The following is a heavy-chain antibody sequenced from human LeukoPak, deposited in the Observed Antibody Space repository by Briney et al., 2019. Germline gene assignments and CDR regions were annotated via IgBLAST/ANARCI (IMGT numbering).Heavy chain of an antibody. CDR1: GFTFSSYG. J-gene: IGHJ4*02. V-gene: IGHV3-30*18. CDR3: AKGYSSSWYSGDFDY. Sequence: GGSLRLSCAASGFTFSSYGMHWVRQAPGKGLEWVAVISYDGSNKYYADSVKGRFTISRDNSKNTLYLQTNSLRAEDTAVYYCAKGYSSSWYSGDFDYWGQGTLVTVSS. D-gene: IGHD6-13*01. CDR2: ISYDGSNK.